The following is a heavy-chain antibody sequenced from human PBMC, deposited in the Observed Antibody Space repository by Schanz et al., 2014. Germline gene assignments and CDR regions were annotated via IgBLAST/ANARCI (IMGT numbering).Heavy chain of an antibody. CDR3: ARDPNTSAWLPYFDT. CDR1: GFNFSNYW. J-gene: IGHJ4*02. Sequence: EVQLVESGGGLVQPGESLRLSCAASGFNFSNYWMHWVRQAPGKGLVWVSRINTDGSSTTYADSVKGRFTISRDNAKNTLYLQMNSLRAEDTAVYYCARDPNTSAWLPYFDTWGQGTLVTVSS. D-gene: IGHD6-19*01. CDR2: INTDGSST. V-gene: IGHV3-74*01.